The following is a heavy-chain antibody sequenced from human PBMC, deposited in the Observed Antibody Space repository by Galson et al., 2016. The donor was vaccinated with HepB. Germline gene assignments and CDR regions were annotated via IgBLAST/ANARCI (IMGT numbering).Heavy chain of an antibody. CDR1: GFTFSDYS. J-gene: IGHJ4*02. CDR2: IKRDGSQI. Sequence: SLRLSCAASGFTFSDYSMNWVRQAPGQGLGWVANIKRDGSQIYYVDSVKGRFTISRDNFQNSLFLQMNSLRAEDTAVYYCARAQWRQVRRAAYFDYWGQGALVTVSS. CDR3: ARAQWRQVRRAAYFDY. D-gene: IGHD5-18*01. V-gene: IGHV3-7*04.